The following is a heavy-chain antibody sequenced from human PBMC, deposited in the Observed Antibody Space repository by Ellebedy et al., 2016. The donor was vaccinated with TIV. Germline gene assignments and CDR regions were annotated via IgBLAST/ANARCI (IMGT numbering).Heavy chain of an antibody. CDR1: GFTFSSYS. V-gene: IGHV3-48*02. Sequence: GESLKISCAASGFTFSSYSMNWVRQAPGKGLEWVSYISSSSSSIYYADSVKGRFTISRDNAKNSLYLQMNSLRDEDTAVYYCARGIIDAIDYFQHWGQGTLVTVSS. CDR2: ISSSSSSI. D-gene: IGHD2-8*01. CDR3: ARGIIDAIDYFQH. J-gene: IGHJ1*01.